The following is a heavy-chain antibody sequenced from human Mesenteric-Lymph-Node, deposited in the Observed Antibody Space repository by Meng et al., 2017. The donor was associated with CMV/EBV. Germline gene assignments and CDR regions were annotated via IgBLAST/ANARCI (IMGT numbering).Heavy chain of an antibody. CDR1: GFIFSSFA. Sequence: GESLKISCAASGFIFSSFAMTWVRQAPGKGLEWISTIGGSRGSTYYADSAKGRFTISRDNAKNSLYLQMNSLRAEDTAVYYCARPGGSGSYSLDWGQGTMVTVSS. D-gene: IGHD3-10*01. V-gene: IGHV3-21*01. CDR3: ARPGGSGSYSLD. J-gene: IGHJ3*01. CDR2: IGGSRGST.